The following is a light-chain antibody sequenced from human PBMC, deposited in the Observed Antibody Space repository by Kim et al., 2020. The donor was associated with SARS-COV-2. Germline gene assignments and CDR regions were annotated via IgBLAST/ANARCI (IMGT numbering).Light chain of an antibody. CDR1: QSVSSNY. V-gene: IGKV3-20*01. Sequence: SAGERATPTCRSRQSVSSNYLAWYQQKPGQAPRLLIYGASSRATGIPDRFSGSGSGTDFTLTITRLEPEDFAVYYCQQYSSSPATFGQGTKVDIK. J-gene: IGKJ1*01. CDR2: GAS. CDR3: QQYSSSPAT.